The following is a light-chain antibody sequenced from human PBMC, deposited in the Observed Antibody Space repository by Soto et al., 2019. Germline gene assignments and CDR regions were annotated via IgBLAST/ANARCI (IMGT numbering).Light chain of an antibody. Sequence: EIVLTQSPDTLSLSRGEIATLSCRASQSGSSNYLAWYQQKPGQAPRLLFYGASSRATGIPDRFSGSGSGTDFTLTISSLEPEDFAVYHCQPYGSLSWTFGQGTKVEIK. CDR3: QPYGSLSWT. CDR2: GAS. V-gene: IGKV3-20*01. CDR1: QSGSSNY. J-gene: IGKJ1*01.